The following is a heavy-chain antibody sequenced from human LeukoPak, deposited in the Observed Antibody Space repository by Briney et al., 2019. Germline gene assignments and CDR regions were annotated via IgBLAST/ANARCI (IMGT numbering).Heavy chain of an antibody. Sequence: SETLSLTCAVYGGSFSGYYWSWIRQPPGKGLEWIGEINHSGSTNYNPSLKNRVTISVDTSKNQFSLKLSSVTAADTAVYYCARVPNVVTSYYFDYWGQGTLVTVSS. CDR1: GGSFSGYY. CDR3: ARVPNVVTSYYFDY. V-gene: IGHV4-34*01. J-gene: IGHJ4*02. CDR2: INHSGST. D-gene: IGHD3-22*01.